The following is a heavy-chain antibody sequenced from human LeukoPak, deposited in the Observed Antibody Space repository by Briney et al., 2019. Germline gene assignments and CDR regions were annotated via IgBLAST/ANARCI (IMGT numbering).Heavy chain of an antibody. V-gene: IGHV4-4*02. CDR1: GGSISGNYW. D-gene: IGHD3-10*01. J-gene: IGHJ6*02. CDR3: VRGRGVTRDYYYGMDV. CDR2: IYHSGST. Sequence: SETLSLTCAVSGGSISGNYWWSWVRQPPGKGLEWIGEIYHSGSTNYNPSLKSRVTMSVDKSKNQFSLRLSSVTAADTAVFYRVRGRGVTRDYYYGMDVWGQGTTVTVSS.